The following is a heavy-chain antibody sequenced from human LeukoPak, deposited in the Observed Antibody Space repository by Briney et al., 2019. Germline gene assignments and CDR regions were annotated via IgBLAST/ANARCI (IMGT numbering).Heavy chain of an antibody. D-gene: IGHD6-13*01. V-gene: IGHV4-59*08. CDR1: GDSISSYY. J-gene: IGHJ3*02. Sequence: SETLSLTCTVSGDSISSYYWSWIRQPPGKRLEWIGYIYYSGSTNYNPSLKSRVTISVDTSKNQFSLKLSSVTAADTAVYYCAAHIAAAGTGAFDIWGQGTMVTVSS. CDR3: AAHIAAAGTGAFDI. CDR2: IYYSGST.